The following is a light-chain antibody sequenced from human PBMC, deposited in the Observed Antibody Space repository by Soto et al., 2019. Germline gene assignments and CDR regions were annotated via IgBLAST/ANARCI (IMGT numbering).Light chain of an antibody. Sequence: SVWAQYPGTLALSSGGRCTLAFASGQDFSSRSLAWYQQNPCQAPRLLIYDSSSKATGVPDRFSGSGSGTDFTLTISRLEPEDFAVYYCQHCQPYGDSPPLTFGGGTKVDIK. CDR3: QHCQPYGDSPPLT. CDR1: QDFSSRS. CDR2: DSS. V-gene: IGKV3-20*01. J-gene: IGKJ4*01.